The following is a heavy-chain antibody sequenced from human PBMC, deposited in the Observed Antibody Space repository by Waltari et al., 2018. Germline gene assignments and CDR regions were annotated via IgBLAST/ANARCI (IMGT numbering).Heavy chain of an antibody. V-gene: IGHV4-4*02. CDR1: GDSVRNTYW. J-gene: IGHJ5*02. Sequence: QLQLQESGPGLVEPSGTLSLSCAVPGDSVRNTYWWSWVRQSPQKGLEWIGQVHGSGRSNYSPSLASRVTVSLDTSKNAFSLKVTSATAADTAVYYCARDRGRGLYLDTWGPGTLVTVSP. CDR3: ARDRGRGLYLDT. CDR2: VHGSGRS. D-gene: IGHD2-15*01.